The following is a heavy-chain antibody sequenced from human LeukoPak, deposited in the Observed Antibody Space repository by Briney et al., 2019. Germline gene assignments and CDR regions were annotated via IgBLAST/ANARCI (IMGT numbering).Heavy chain of an antibody. Sequence: GASVKVSCKASGGTFSSYAISWVRQAPGQGLEWMGWINPNSGGTNYAQKFQGRVTMTRDTSISTAYMELSRLRSDDTAVYYCARDKTVAGVANYYYYYYMDVWGKGTTVTVSS. CDR2: INPNSGGT. J-gene: IGHJ6*03. V-gene: IGHV1-2*02. CDR3: ARDKTVAGVANYYYYYYMDV. D-gene: IGHD6-19*01. CDR1: GGTFSSYA.